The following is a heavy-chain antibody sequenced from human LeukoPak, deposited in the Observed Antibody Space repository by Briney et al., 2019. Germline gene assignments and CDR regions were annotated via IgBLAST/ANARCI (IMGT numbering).Heavy chain of an antibody. CDR1: GFTFRNYW. J-gene: IGHJ4*02. Sequence: PGGSLRLSCAASGFTFRNYWMGWVRQAPGKGLEWVANTKPDGSAEYYADSVRGRFTISRDNAKNSLYLQMNSLRAEDTAVYYCARVHTREAVAGKIDYWGQGTLVTVSS. V-gene: IGHV3-7*01. D-gene: IGHD6-19*01. CDR3: ARVHTREAVAGKIDY. CDR2: TKPDGSAE.